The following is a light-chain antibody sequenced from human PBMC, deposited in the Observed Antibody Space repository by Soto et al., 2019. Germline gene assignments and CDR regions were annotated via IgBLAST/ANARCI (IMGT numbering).Light chain of an antibody. V-gene: IGKV1-5*03. CDR2: EAS. CDR3: QQYNSDFSWT. CDR1: QSIGTW. J-gene: IGKJ1*01. Sequence: DIPMTQSPSTLSASVGDRVTITCRASQSIGTWLAWFQQKPGKAPKVLISEASTLESGAPSRFSGSGSGTEFTLTISSLQPDDFATYFCQQYNSDFSWTFGQGTKVEIK.